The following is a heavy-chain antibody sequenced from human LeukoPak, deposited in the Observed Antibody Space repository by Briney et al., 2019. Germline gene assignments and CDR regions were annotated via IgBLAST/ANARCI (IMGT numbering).Heavy chain of an antibody. J-gene: IGHJ4*02. V-gene: IGHV5-10-1*01. CDR3: ARASYGSGPDDY. CDR2: IDPSDSYT. CDR1: GYSFTSYW. Sequence: HGESLKISCKGSGYSFTSYWISWVRQMPGKGLEWMGRIDPSDSYTKYSPSFQGHVTISADKSISTAYLQWSSLKASDTAMYYCARASYGSGPDDYWGQGTLVTVSS. D-gene: IGHD6-19*01.